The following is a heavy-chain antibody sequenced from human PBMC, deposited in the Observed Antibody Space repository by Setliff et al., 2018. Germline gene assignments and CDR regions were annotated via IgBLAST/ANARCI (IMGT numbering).Heavy chain of an antibody. V-gene: IGHV1-46*01. Sequence: ASVKVSCKTSGYSFTNYFIHWVRQAPGQGLEWMGVIDPSGDTTSFAQRFQGRVSLTSDTSTTTIYMELSSLRSEDTAIYYCARGAWFGALTIGGWIDLWGQGTLVTVSS. J-gene: IGHJ5*02. CDR2: IDPSGDTT. D-gene: IGHD3-10*01. CDR1: GYSFTNYF. CDR3: ARGAWFGALTIGGWIDL.